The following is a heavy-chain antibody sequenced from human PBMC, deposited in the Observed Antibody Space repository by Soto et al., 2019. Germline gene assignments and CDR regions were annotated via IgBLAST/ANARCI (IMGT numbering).Heavy chain of an antibody. Sequence: EVQLVESGGGLVQPGRSLRLSCAASGFTFDDYAMHWVRQAPGKGLEWVSGISWNSGSIGYAESVKGRFTISRDNAKNSLYLQMNRQRSEDTALYYCAKDMGYDLSPLGYFDYGGQGTLVTVSS. CDR1: GFTFDDYA. CDR2: ISWNSGSI. J-gene: IGHJ4*02. CDR3: AKDMGYDLSPLGYFDY. D-gene: IGHD5-12*01. V-gene: IGHV3-9*01.